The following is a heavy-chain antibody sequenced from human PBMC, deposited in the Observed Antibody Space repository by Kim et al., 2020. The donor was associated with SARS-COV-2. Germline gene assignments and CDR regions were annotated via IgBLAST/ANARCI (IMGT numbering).Heavy chain of an antibody. CDR3: ARGPHYYDSSPTGWFDP. CDR2: IYYSGST. D-gene: IGHD3-22*01. J-gene: IGHJ5*02. CDR1: GGSISSGDYY. Sequence: SETLSLTCTVSGGSISSGDYYWSWIRQPPGKGLEWIGYIYYSGSTYYNPSLKSRVTISVDTSKNQFSLKLSSVTAADTAVYYCARGPHYYDSSPTGWFDPWGQGTLVTVSS. V-gene: IGHV4-30-4*01.